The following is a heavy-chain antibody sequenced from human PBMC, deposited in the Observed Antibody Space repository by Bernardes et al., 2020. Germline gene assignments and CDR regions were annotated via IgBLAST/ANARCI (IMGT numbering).Heavy chain of an antibody. Sequence: ETLSLTCAVYGGSFSGYYWSWIRQTPGKGLEWIGEINHNGGINYNPSLMSRVSISVDTSKNHFSLRMRFVTAADTAVYYCASGVGTNDFWRGLDYYYYGMDVWGQGTTVTVSS. CDR2: INHNGGI. V-gene: IGHV4-34*01. J-gene: IGHJ6*02. D-gene: IGHD3-3*01. CDR3: ASGVGTNDFWRGLDYYYYGMDV. CDR1: GGSFSGYY.